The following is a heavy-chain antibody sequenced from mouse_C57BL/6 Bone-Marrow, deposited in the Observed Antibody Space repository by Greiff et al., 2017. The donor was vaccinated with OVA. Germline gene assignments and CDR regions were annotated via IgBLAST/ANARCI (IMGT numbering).Heavy chain of an antibody. CDR3: ARGGYGSSYDWYFDG. Sequence: EVMLVESGGGLVKPGGSLKLSCAASGFTFSDYGMHWVRQAPEKGLEWVAYISSGSSTIYYADTVKGRFSISRDNAKNTLFLQMTSLRSEDTAMYYCARGGYGSSYDWYFDGWGTGTTVTVSS. CDR2: ISSGSSTI. V-gene: IGHV5-17*01. D-gene: IGHD1-1*01. J-gene: IGHJ1*03. CDR1: GFTFSDYG.